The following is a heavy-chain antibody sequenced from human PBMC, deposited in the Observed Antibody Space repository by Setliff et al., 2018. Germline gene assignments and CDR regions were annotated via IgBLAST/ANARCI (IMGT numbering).Heavy chain of an antibody. CDR2: IYYSGTT. CDR1: GGSIISSTYN. V-gene: IGHV4-39*01. Sequence: PSETLSLTCSVSGGSIISSTYNWGWIRQPPGKGLEWIGSIYYSGTTYYNPSLESRITMSVDTSNNRFSLKLTSVTAADTAVYYCARHVGSRSRGYNYYYYYMDVWGKGTTVTVSS. CDR3: ARHVGSRSRGYNYYYYYMDV. J-gene: IGHJ6*03. D-gene: IGHD3-10*01.